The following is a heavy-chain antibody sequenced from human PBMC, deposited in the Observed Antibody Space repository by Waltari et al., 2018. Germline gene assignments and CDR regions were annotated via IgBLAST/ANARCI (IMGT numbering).Heavy chain of an antibody. CDR2: INPNSGGT. D-gene: IGHD3-3*01. J-gene: IGHJ3*02. CDR3: ARDIEWRNVFDM. V-gene: IGHV1-2*06. Sequence: QVQLVQSGAEVKKPGASVKVSCKASGYTFTGYYMHWVRQAPGQGLEWMGRINPNSGGTKFAQNFQGRITVTRDTSISTAYMELSRLRSDDTAVYYCARDIEWRNVFDMWGQGTMVTVSS. CDR1: GYTFTGYY.